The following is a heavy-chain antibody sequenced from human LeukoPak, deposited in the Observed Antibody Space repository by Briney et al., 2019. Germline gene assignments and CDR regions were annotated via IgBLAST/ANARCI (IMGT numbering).Heavy chain of an antibody. CDR1: GGSISSYY. V-gene: IGHV4-59*01. J-gene: IGHJ4*02. CDR2: IYYSGST. Sequence: PSETLSLTCTVSGGSISSYYWSWIRQPPGKGLEWIGYIYYSGSTNCNPSLKSRVTISVDTSKNQFSLKLSSVTAADTAVYYCARGGYSSGVFDYWGQGTLVTVSS. CDR3: ARGGYSSGVFDY. D-gene: IGHD6-19*01.